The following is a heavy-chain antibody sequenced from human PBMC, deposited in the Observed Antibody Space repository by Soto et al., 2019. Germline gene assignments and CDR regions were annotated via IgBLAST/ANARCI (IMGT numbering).Heavy chain of an antibody. CDR1: VFTVSSNS. V-gene: IGHV3-53*01. CDR3: ARAMMTTVPTPPEYYYYYSGMDL. CDR2: IYSGGST. J-gene: IGHJ6*02. Sequence: GWSLRLYCAASVFTVSSNSMSWVRQAPGKGLEWVSVIYSGGSTYYADSVKGRFTISRDNSKNTLYLQMNSLRAEDTAVYYCARAMMTTVPTPPEYYYYYSGMDLWVQVTTVTVSS. D-gene: IGHD4-17*01.